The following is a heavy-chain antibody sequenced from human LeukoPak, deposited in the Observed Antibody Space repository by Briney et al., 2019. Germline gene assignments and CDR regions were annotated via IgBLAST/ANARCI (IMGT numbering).Heavy chain of an antibody. V-gene: IGHV4-4*09. CDR1: GGSISSYY. CDR3: ARRNIGIVVVPAAIIPYYYYYMDV. D-gene: IGHD2-2*01. CDR2: IYTSGST. J-gene: IGHJ6*03. Sequence: SETLSLTCTVSGGSISSYYWSWIRQPPGKGLEWIGYIYTSGSTYYNPSLKSRVTISVDTSKNQFSLKLSSVTAADTAVYYCARRNIGIVVVPAAIIPYYYYYMDVWGKGTSVTVSS.